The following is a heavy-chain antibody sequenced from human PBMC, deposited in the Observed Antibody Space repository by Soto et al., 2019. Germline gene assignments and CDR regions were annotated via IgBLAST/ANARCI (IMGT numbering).Heavy chain of an antibody. CDR1: GFTFSDYY. Sequence: GGSLRLSCAASGFTFSDYYMSWIRQAPGKGLEWASYISSSGSTIYYADSVKGRFTISRDNAKNSLYPQMNSLRAEDTAVYYCARDFGWYPDYYYYYGMDVWGQGTTVTVSS. V-gene: IGHV3-11*01. J-gene: IGHJ6*02. D-gene: IGHD6-19*01. CDR2: ISSSGSTI. CDR3: ARDFGWYPDYYYYYGMDV.